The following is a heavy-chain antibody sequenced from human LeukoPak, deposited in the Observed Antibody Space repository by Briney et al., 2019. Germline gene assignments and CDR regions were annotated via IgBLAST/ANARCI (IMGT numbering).Heavy chain of an antibody. CDR2: IYNSESS. CDR1: GGSISGYY. D-gene: IGHD2-2*01. Sequence: PSETLSLTCSVSGGSISGYYWSWIRQPAGKGLEWIGRIYNSESSNYNPSLKSRVTMSVDTSKNQFSLKLSSVTAADTAVYYCARDQYCSSTSCCRYYGMDVWGQGTTVTVSS. J-gene: IGHJ6*02. V-gene: IGHV4-4*07. CDR3: ARDQYCSSTSCCRYYGMDV.